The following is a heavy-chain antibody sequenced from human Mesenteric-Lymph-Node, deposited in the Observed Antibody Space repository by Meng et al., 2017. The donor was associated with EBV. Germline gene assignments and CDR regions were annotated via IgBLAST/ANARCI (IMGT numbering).Heavy chain of an antibody. CDR3: AGGGYVNQFNY. J-gene: IGHJ4*02. CDR1: GGSVNMCGYS. V-gene: IGHV4-30-2*06. D-gene: IGHD5-12*01. Sequence: SAPGRVNPSQTLSLTVTVSGGSVNMCGYSWSWIRQSPEKGLEWIGHVHHSGLTYYNPSLETRVIISLERSKNQFSLKLTSVTAADTAVYYCAGGGYVNQFNYWGQGTLVTVSS. CDR2: VHHSGLT.